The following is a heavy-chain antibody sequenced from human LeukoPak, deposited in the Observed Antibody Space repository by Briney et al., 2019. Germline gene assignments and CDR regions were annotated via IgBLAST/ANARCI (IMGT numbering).Heavy chain of an antibody. J-gene: IGHJ4*02. D-gene: IGHD5-12*01. CDR3: ARPNYSGYDLAHFDY. CDR2: INSDGSST. CDR1: GFTYSSYW. Sequence: PGESLRLLCAASGFTYSSYWMNWVSQSPGQGLLWVSRINSDGSSTSYADSVKGRFTISRDNAKNTLYLQMNSLRAEDTAVYYCARPNYSGYDLAHFDYWGQGTLVTVSS. V-gene: IGHV3-74*01.